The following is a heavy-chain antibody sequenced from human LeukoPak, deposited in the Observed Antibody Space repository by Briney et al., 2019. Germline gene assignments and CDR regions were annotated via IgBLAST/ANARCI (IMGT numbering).Heavy chain of an antibody. V-gene: IGHV4-39*01. J-gene: IGHJ4*02. CDR3: ARVRYSSGWYPDY. CDR2: IYYSGST. D-gene: IGHD6-19*01. Sequence: SETLSLTCTVSGGSISSSSYYWGWIRQPPGKGLEWIGSIYYSGSTYYNPSLKSRVTISVDTSKNQFSLKLSSVTAADTAMYYCARVRYSSGWYPDYWGQGTLVTVSS. CDR1: GGSISSSSYY.